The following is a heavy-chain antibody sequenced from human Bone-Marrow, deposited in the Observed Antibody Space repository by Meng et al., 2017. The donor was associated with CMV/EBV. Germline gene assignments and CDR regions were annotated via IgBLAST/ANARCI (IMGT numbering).Heavy chain of an antibody. CDR3: AREMIQWVDY. CDR2: ISSSSSTI. D-gene: IGHD5-12*01. CDR1: GFTFSSDS. Sequence: GESLKISCAASGFTFSSDSMNRVRQAPGKGLEWVSYISSSSSTIYYADSVKGRFTISRDNAKNSLYLQMNSLRVEDTAVCYCAREMIQWVDYWGQGTLVTVSS. V-gene: IGHV3-48*04. J-gene: IGHJ4*02.